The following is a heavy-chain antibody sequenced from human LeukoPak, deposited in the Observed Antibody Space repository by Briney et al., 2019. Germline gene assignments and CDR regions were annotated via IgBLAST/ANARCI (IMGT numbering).Heavy chain of an antibody. CDR3: VKDFGRVRGTPDS. J-gene: IGHJ4*02. Sequence: GGSLRLSCSASGFVFSIYTMYWVRQAPGKGPEYVSTISGSGNGGSIYYADPVKGRFTISRDDSKSIVYLQMNGLRSEDTAVYYCVKDFGRVRGTPDSWGQGTLVTVSS. D-gene: IGHD1-1*01. V-gene: IGHV3-64D*06. CDR2: ISGSGNGGSI. CDR1: GFVFSIYT.